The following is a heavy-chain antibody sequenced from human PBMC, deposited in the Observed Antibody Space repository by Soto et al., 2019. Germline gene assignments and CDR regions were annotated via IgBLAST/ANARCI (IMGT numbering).Heavy chain of an antibody. CDR3: AKAPHYYGDYPYYFDY. Sequence: GGSLRLSCAASGFTFSSYAMSWVRQAPGKGLEWVSAISGSGGSTYYADSVKGRFTISRDNSKNTLYLQMNSLRAEDTAVYYCAKAPHYYGDYPYYFDYWGQGTLVTVSS. J-gene: IGHJ4*02. CDR1: GFTFSSYA. D-gene: IGHD4-17*01. V-gene: IGHV3-23*01. CDR2: ISGSGGST.